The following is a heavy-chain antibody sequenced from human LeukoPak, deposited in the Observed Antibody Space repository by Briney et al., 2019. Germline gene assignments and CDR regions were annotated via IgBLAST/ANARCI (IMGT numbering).Heavy chain of an antibody. V-gene: IGHV3-30*18. CDR2: IGDTGRAK. J-gene: IGHJ4*02. D-gene: IGHD6-13*01. CDR3: AKDWDAEYSSSWAFDY. Sequence: GRSLRLSCAASGFTFSRHGMHWVRQAPGKGLEWVAVIGDTGRAKYYADSVEGRFTASRDNFKNTLYLQMNSLRAEDTAVYYCAKDWDAEYSSSWAFDYWGQGTLVTVSS. CDR1: GFTFSRHG.